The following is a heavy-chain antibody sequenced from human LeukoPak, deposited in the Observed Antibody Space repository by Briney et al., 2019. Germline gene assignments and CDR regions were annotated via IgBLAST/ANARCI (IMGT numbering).Heavy chain of an antibody. CDR1: GFTFSSYA. CDR3: ATVWLTAPYFDY. J-gene: IGHJ4*02. D-gene: IGHD6-19*01. Sequence: QTGGSLRLSCAASGFTFSSYAMSWVRQAPGKGLEWVANIKPDGSEKTYVDSVKGRFTISRDNARNSLYLQMNSLRAEDTAIYYCATVWLTAPYFDYWGQGTLVTVSS. CDR2: IKPDGSEK. V-gene: IGHV3-7*01.